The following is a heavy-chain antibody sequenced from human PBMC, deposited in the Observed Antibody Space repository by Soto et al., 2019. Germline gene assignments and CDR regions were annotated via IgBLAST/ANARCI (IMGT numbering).Heavy chain of an antibody. V-gene: IGHV1-69*01. Sequence: VQLVQSGAEVKKPGSSVKVSCKASGGIFSSYAVSWVRQAPGQGLEWMGGIIPNFGTPNYAQKFEGRVTLTADEPTSTANMELSSLRSEDTAVYYCATGEGGDYVYESGPWGQGTLVTVSS. CDR1: GGIFSSYA. J-gene: IGHJ5*02. CDR2: IIPNFGTP. D-gene: IGHD4-17*01. CDR3: ATGEGGDYVYESGP.